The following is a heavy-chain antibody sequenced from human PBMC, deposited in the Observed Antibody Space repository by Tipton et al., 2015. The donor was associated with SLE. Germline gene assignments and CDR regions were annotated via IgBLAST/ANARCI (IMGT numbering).Heavy chain of an antibody. CDR2: INHSGGT. D-gene: IGHD3-3*01. J-gene: IGHJ4*02. CDR1: GGSFSGYY. Sequence: TLSLTCAVYGGSFSGYYWSWIRQPPGKGLEWIGEINHSGGTNYNPSLKSRVTISLDTSKNQFSLKLSSVTAADTAVYYCARAGGYDFWSGPLDYWGQGTLVTVSS. CDR3: ARAGGYDFWSGPLDY. V-gene: IGHV4-34*01.